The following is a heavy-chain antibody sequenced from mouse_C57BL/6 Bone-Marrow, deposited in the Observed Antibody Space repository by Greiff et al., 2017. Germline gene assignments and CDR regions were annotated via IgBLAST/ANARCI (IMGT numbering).Heavy chain of an antibody. CDR1: GYTFTSYW. CDR3: ARWSNFYAMDY. CDR2: ITPSCGYT. V-gene: IGHV1-7*01. D-gene: IGHD2-5*01. J-gene: IGHJ4*01. Sequence: QVQLQQSGAELAQPGASVKLSCKASGYTFTSYWMHWVQQRPGQGLEWIGYITPSCGYTKYNQTFTDKATLTADKSSSKAYMQLRSLKYEDSAVYYCARWSNFYAMDYWGQGTSVTVSS.